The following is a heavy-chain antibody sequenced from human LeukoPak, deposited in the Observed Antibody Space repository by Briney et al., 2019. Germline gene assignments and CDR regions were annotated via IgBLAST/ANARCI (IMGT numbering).Heavy chain of an antibody. D-gene: IGHD3-9*01. J-gene: IGHJ4*02. V-gene: IGHV1-69*04. CDR3: ARVRYFDWFFPLAY. CDR2: IIPIFGIA. Sequence: SVKVSCKASGGTFSSYAISWVRQAPGQGLEWMGRIIPIFGIANYAQKFQGRVTITADKSTSTAYMELSSLRSEDTAVYYCARVRYFDWFFPLAYWGQGTLVTVSS. CDR1: GGTFSSYA.